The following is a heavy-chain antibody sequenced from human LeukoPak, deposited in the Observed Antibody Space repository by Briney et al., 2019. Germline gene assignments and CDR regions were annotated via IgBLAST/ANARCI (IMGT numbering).Heavy chain of an antibody. CDR1: GFTVSSNY. D-gene: IGHD3-3*01. V-gene: IGHV3-66*01. Sequence: GGSLRLSCAASGFTVSSNYMSWVRQAPGKGLECVSLIFSGGSTYYADSVKGRFTISRDNSKNTLYLQMNSLRAEDTAVYYCARVGLYDFWSGYPGHDAFDIWGQGTMVTVSS. CDR3: ARVGLYDFWSGYPGHDAFDI. J-gene: IGHJ3*02. CDR2: IFSGGST.